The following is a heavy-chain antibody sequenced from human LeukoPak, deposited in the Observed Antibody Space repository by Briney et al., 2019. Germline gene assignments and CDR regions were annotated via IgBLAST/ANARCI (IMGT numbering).Heavy chain of an antibody. CDR2: IIPIFGTA. D-gene: IGHD3-3*01. V-gene: IGHV1-69*05. CDR3: ASRVWVLGFLEWF. J-gene: IGHJ4*02. CDR1: GGTFSSYA. Sequence: GSSVKVSCKASGGTFSSYAISWVRQAPGQGLEWMGGIIPIFGTANYAQKFQGRVTMTRDTSISTAYMELSRLRSDDTAVYYCASRVWVLGFLEWFWGQGTLVTVSS.